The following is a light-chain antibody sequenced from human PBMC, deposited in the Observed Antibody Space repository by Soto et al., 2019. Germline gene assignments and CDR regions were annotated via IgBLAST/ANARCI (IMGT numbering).Light chain of an antibody. V-gene: IGKV1-12*01. CDR2: AAS. CDR1: QDISRW. CDR3: QQANSFPWT. J-gene: IGKJ1*01. Sequence: DIQMTQSPSSVSASVGDRVTIICRASQDISRWLAWYHQKPGKAPKLLIYAASSLQSGVPSRFSGSGSGTDFTLTISSLQPEDFATYYCQQANSFPWTFGQGTKVEIK.